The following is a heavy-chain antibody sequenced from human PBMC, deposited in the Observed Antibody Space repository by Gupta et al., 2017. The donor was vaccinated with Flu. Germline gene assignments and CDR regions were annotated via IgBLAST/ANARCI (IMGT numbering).Heavy chain of an antibody. CDR2: IHYSGST. CDR3: ARQYPD. J-gene: IGHJ4*02. Sequence: QLQLQESGPGLVKPSETLSLTCPVSGGSIRSSPYHWAWVRQPLGKGLEWIGSIHYSGSTYYNLSLKSRVTISVDTSKNQFSLKLSSVTAADTAVYYCARQYPDWGKGTLVTVSS. CDR1: GGSIRSSPYH. V-gene: IGHV4-39*01. D-gene: IGHD2-2*02.